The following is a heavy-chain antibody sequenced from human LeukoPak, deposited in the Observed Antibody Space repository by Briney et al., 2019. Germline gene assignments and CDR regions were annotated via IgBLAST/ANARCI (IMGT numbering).Heavy chain of an antibody. CDR2: INWNGGEI. D-gene: IGHD2-15*01. CDR1: GFTFDEYA. V-gene: IGHV3-9*01. J-gene: IGHJ4*02. Sequence: PGGSLRLSCAGSGFTFDEYAMHWVRQAPGKGPEWVSGINWNGGEILYADSVKGRFTISRDNARNSQYLQMNSLRAEDTAVYYCASTHLGYCSSVSCQNDYWGQGTLVTVSS. CDR3: ASTHLGYCSSVSCQNDY.